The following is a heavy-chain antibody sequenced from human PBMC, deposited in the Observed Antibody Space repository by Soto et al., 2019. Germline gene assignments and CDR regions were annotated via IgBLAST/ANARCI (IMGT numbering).Heavy chain of an antibody. CDR3: ARGVAVAGVLGAFDI. V-gene: IGHV1-69*02. Sequence: QVQLVQSGAEVKKPGSSVKVSCKASGGTFSSYTISWVRQAPGQGLEWMGRIIPILGIANYAQKFQGRVTITADKSTSTAYMELSSLRSEDTAVYYCARGVAVAGVLGAFDIWGQGTIVTVSS. D-gene: IGHD6-19*01. CDR2: IIPILGIA. J-gene: IGHJ3*02. CDR1: GGTFSSYT.